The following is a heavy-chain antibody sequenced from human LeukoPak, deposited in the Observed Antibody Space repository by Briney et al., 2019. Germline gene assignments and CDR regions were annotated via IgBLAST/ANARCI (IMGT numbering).Heavy chain of an antibody. CDR1: GFTFNTYA. Sequence: PGGSLRLSCAASGFTFNTYAMSWVRQAPGKGLEWVSGISGSGGTTYYADSVKGRYTISRDKSKNTLDLQMNSLRAEDTAVYYCAKGGKWDVTPFDYWGQGTLVTVSS. V-gene: IGHV3-23*01. CDR3: AKGGKWDVTPFDY. J-gene: IGHJ4*02. D-gene: IGHD1-26*01. CDR2: ISGSGGTT.